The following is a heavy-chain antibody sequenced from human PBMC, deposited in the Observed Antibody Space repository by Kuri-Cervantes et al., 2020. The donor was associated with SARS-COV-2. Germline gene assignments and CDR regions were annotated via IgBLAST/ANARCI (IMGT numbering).Heavy chain of an antibody. CDR3: ARGKWLSAYYYYHYGMDV. D-gene: IGHD3-22*01. CDR2: INHSGST. Sequence: SQTLSLTCAVYGGSFSGYYWSWIRQPPGKGLEWIGEINHSGSTNYNPSLKSRVTISVDTSKNQLSLKLSSVTAADTAVYYCARGKWLSAYYYYHYGMDVWGQGTTVTVSS. CDR1: GGSFSGYY. J-gene: IGHJ6*02. V-gene: IGHV4-34*01.